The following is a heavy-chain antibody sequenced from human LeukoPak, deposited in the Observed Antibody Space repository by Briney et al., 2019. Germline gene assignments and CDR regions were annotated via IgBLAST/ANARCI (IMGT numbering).Heavy chain of an antibody. D-gene: IGHD2-15*01. CDR3: ARVPHATSSYYFDY. CDR1: GYSISSGYY. Sequence: SETLSLTCTVSGYSISSGYYWGWIRQPPGKGLEWIGEINHSGSTNYNPSLKSRVTISVDTSKNQFSLKLSSVTAADTAVYYCARVPHATSSYYFDYWGQGTLVTVSS. J-gene: IGHJ4*02. CDR2: INHSGST. V-gene: IGHV4-38-2*02.